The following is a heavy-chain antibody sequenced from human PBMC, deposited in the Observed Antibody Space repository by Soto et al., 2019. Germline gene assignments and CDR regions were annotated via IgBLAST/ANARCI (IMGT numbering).Heavy chain of an antibody. D-gene: IGHD1-7*01. Sequence: PSETLSLTCTVSGYSVTSAYYWGWIRQPPGKGLEWLGTLYHSGNTYYNPSPKSRLTISLDASRNHVSLKVRSVTAADTAIYFCAGSIAETTTYLDSWGQGSLVTVSS. J-gene: IGHJ4*02. CDR3: AGSIAETTTYLDS. CDR2: LYHSGNT. CDR1: GYSVTSAYY. V-gene: IGHV4-38-2*02.